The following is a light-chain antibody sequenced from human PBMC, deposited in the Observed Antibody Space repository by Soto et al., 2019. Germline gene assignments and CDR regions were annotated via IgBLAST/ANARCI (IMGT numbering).Light chain of an antibody. J-gene: IGKJ1*01. CDR2: DAS. CDR1: QSVSGW. V-gene: IGKV1-5*01. Sequence: DIQMTQSPSTLSASVGDTVSVTCRASQSVSGWLAWYQQKPGEAPKLLIYDASALPRGVPSRFSGSGSGTKFTLTIASLQPDFFATSSCTQYYTFSGTLGPGTKV. CDR3: TQYYTFSGT.